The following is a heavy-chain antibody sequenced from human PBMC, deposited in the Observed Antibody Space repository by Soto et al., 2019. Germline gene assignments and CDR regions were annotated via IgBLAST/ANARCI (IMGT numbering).Heavy chain of an antibody. D-gene: IGHD3-22*01. CDR3: ASSDRSGFGFDY. J-gene: IGHJ4*02. CDR1: GGSFSGYY. V-gene: IGHV4-34*01. Sequence: SETLSLTCAVYGGSFSGYYWSWIRQPPGKGLEWIGYIYYSGSTYYNPSLKSRVTISVDTSKNQFSLQLNSVTPEDTALYYCASSDRSGFGFDYWGQGTLVTVSS. CDR2: IYYSGST.